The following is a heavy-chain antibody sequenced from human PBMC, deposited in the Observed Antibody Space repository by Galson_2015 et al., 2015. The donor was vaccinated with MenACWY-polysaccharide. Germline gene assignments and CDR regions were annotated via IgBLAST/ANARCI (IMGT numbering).Heavy chain of an antibody. CDR3: ARVQGGYINDWHHPYYFDY. CDR2: ISRDGSST. J-gene: IGHJ4*02. V-gene: IGHV3-74*01. D-gene: IGHD6-13*01. Sequence: SLRLSCAASGFTFGSYWMHWVRQVPGKGLVWVSRISRDGSSTSYADSVKGRFTISRDNAKNTLHLQMNSLRVEDTAVYYCARVQGGYINDWHHPYYFDYWGQGTLVTVSS. CDR1: GFTFGSYW.